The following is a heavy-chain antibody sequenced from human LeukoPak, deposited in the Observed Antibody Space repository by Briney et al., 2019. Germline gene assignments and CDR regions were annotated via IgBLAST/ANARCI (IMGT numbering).Heavy chain of an antibody. J-gene: IGHJ2*01. V-gene: IGHV3-23*01. CDR2: DFVGST. Sequence: GGSLRLSCAASGFTLSNYAMTWVRQAPGRGLEWVSGDFVGSTFYAGSVRGRFTSSRDNSKNTLYLQMNSLRAEDTAVYYCAKARDTAMIYNWYFDLWGRGTLVTVSS. D-gene: IGHD5-18*01. CDR1: GFTLSNYA. CDR3: AKARDTAMIYNWYFDL.